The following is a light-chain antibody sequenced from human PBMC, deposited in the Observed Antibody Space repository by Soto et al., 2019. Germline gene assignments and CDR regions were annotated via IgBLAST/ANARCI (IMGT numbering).Light chain of an antibody. CDR2: DVS. Sequence: QSVLTQPASVSGSPGQSITISCTGTSSDVGGFNYVSWYQQHPGKAPKLMIFDVSNRPSGVSDRFSGSKSGNTASLTISGLQAEDEADYYCNSHTTTSTLCVFGTGTKVTVL. V-gene: IGLV2-14*03. CDR1: SSDVGGFNY. J-gene: IGLJ1*01. CDR3: NSHTTTSTLCV.